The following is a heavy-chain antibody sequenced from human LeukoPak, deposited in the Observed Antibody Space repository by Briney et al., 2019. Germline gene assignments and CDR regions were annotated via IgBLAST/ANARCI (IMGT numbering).Heavy chain of an antibody. CDR1: GFTFTMYA. J-gene: IGHJ3*02. V-gene: IGHV3-23*01. D-gene: IGHD1-26*01. Sequence: GGSLRLSCAASGFTFTMYAMNWVRQAPGKGLEWVSGISASGGSTYYVDSVKGRFTISRDNSKNTVYLQMNSLRAEDTAVYYCGKNRYSGSLSPFDIWGQGTMVTVSS. CDR3: GKNRYSGSLSPFDI. CDR2: ISASGGST.